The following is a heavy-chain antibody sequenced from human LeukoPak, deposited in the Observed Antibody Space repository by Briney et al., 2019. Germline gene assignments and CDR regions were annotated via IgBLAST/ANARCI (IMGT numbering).Heavy chain of an antibody. J-gene: IGHJ2*01. D-gene: IGHD3-22*01. V-gene: IGHV3-48*02. CDR2: ISSSSSKT. Sequence: GGSLRLSCAASGFIFSSYSMTWVRQAPGKGLEWVSYISSSSSKTYYADSVKGRFTISRDNAKNSLYLQMNSLRDEDTAVYYCARRDYYDSGYPYFDLWGRGTLVTASS. CDR1: GFIFSSYS. CDR3: ARRDYYDSGYPYFDL.